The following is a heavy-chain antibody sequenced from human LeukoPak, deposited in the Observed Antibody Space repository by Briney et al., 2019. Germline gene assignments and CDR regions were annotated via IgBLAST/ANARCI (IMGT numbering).Heavy chain of an antibody. V-gene: IGHV4-34*01. CDR1: GVSFSGYY. D-gene: IGHD3-10*01. Sequence: SETLSLTCAVYGVSFSGYYWGSVPQPPGGRLWWVGEITHSESTNHNPSLKSRVTLSVDTSKSQSSLRLSSVTAADTAVYYCARHAWFKHHFDYWGQGTLVTVSS. CDR2: ITHSEST. CDR3: ARHAWFKHHFDY. J-gene: IGHJ4*02.